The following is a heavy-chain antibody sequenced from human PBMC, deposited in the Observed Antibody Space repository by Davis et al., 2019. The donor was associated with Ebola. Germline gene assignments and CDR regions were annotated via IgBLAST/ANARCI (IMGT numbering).Heavy chain of an antibody. J-gene: IGHJ3*01. CDR2: ISGVGGST. CDR1: GFTFSDYA. Sequence: PGGSLRLSCAASGFTFSDYAMTWVRQAPGKGLEWVSAISGVGGSTYYADSVKGRFSISRDNSKNTLYLQMNSLRVEDTAIYYCAKDTSNVWFDVWGPGTMVTVSS. CDR3: AKDTSNVWFDV. V-gene: IGHV3-23*01. D-gene: IGHD6-19*01.